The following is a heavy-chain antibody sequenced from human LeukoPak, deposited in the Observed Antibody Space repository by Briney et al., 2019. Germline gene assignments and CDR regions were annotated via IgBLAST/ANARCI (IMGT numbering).Heavy chain of an antibody. Sequence: QAGGSLRLSCAASGFTFSDYGMHWVRQAPGKGLEWVAFIRYDGSNKYYADSVKGRFTISRGNSKNTLYLQMNSLRAEDTTVYYCATPPYSSSWSFDYWGRGTLVTVSS. J-gene: IGHJ4*01. CDR1: GFTFSDYG. V-gene: IGHV3-30*02. CDR2: IRYDGSNK. D-gene: IGHD6-13*01. CDR3: ATPPYSSSWSFDY.